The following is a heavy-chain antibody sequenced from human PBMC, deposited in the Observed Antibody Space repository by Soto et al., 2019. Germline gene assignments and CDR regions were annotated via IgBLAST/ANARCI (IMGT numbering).Heavy chain of an antibody. D-gene: IGHD4-4*01. V-gene: IGHV3-48*03. Sequence: EVQLVESGGCFVQPGGSLRRSFAASGFMFSSCEMTWVRQAPGRGLECISYISSSGSTIQYADSVRGRFTISRDNAKQSLDLQLNSLTAEDTAVYYCVMLSRDDYNYAYWGQGTLVTVSS. CDR1: GFMFSSCE. J-gene: IGHJ4*02. CDR2: ISSSGSTI. CDR3: VMLSRDDYNYAY.